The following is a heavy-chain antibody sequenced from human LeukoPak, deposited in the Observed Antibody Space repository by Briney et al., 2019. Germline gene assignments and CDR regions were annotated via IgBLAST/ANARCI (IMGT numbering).Heavy chain of an antibody. CDR2: IHTSGTT. D-gene: IGHD3-9*01. V-gene: IGHV4-61*02. CDR1: GGAISSGSHY. J-gene: IGHJ6*03. Sequence: SETLSLTCTVSGGAISSGSHYWSWIRQSAGKGLEWIGRIHTSGTTNSNPSLKSRVTISVDTSKNQFSLKLSSVTAADTAVYYCARHYDSPHFYYYYYMDVWGKGTTVTISS. CDR3: ARHYDSPHFYYYYYMDV.